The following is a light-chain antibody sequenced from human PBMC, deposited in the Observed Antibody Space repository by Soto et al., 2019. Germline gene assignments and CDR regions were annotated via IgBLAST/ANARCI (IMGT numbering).Light chain of an antibody. V-gene: IGLV2-8*01. Sequence: QSVLTQPPSASGSPGQSVTISCTGTSSDVGGYNYVSWYQQHPGKAPKLMIYEVSKRPSGVPDRFSGSKSGNTASLTVSGLQAEDEADYYCSSYAGNSTGVFGRGTQLTVL. CDR3: SSYAGNSTGV. J-gene: IGLJ2*01. CDR2: EVS. CDR1: SSDVGGYNY.